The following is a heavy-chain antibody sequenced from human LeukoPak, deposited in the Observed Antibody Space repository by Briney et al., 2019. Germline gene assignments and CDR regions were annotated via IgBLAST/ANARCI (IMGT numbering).Heavy chain of an antibody. CDR1: GFTFSSYA. J-gene: IGHJ6*03. D-gene: IGHD2-21*01. V-gene: IGHV3-30-3*01. CDR3: ARNPIIVVVFYYYMDV. Sequence: GRSLRLSCAASGFTFSSYAMHWVRQAPGKGLEWVAVISYDGSNKYYADSVKGRFTISRDNSKNTLYLQMNSLRAEDTAVYYCARNPIIVVVFYYYMDVWGKGTTVTVSS. CDR2: ISYDGSNK.